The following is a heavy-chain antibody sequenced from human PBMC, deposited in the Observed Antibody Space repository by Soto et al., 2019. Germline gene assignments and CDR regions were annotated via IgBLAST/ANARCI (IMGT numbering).Heavy chain of an antibody. CDR2: IYHSGST. D-gene: IGHD3-3*01. V-gene: IGHV4-38-2*01. CDR3: ARAVYDFWSGYRAPFDY. Sequence: SETRSVTCAVSGYSISSGYYWGFIRQPPGKGLEWIGSIYHSGSTYYNPSLKSRVTISVDTSKNQFSLKLSSVTAADTAVYYRARAVYDFWSGYRAPFDYWGQGTLVTVSS. J-gene: IGHJ4*02. CDR1: GYSISSGYY.